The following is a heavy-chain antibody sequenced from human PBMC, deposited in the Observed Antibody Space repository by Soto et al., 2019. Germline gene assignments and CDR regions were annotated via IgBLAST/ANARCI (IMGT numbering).Heavy chain of an antibody. D-gene: IGHD5-18*01. CDR2: FDPEDGET. J-gene: IGHJ4*02. CDR1: GYTLTELS. Sequence: ASVKVSCKVSGYTLTELSMHWVRQAPGKGLEWMGGFDPEDGETIYAQKFQGRVTMTGDTSISTAYMELSSLRSDDTAVYYCARDPHKYSYAVPLYYFDYWGQGTLVTVSS. CDR3: ARDPHKYSYAVPLYYFDY. V-gene: IGHV1-24*01.